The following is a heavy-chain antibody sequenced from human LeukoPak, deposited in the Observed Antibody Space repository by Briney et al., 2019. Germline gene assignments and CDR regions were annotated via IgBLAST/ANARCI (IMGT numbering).Heavy chain of an antibody. D-gene: IGHD3-22*01. CDR2: IYFGGGT. CDR1: GGSISSSYYY. CDR3: AWSDRGYYYMDV. V-gene: IGHV4-39*07. J-gene: IGHJ6*03. Sequence: SETLSLTCTVSGGSISSSYYYWGWIRRPPGKGLEWIGSIYFGGGTYYNPSLKSRVTISVDTSKNQFSLRLTSVTAADTAVYYCAWSDRGYYYMDVWGKGTTVTVSS.